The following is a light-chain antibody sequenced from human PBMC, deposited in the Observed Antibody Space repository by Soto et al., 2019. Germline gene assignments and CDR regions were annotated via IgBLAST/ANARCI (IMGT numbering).Light chain of an antibody. Sequence: EIVLTQSPGTLSLSPGERATLSCRASQSVSSKYLAWYQQKPGQAPRVLIYGTSIRASGVPERFSGGGSGADFTLTITRLEPEDIVVYYCQQYGSSLFTFGPGTKVDFK. CDR2: GTS. J-gene: IGKJ3*01. CDR1: QSVSSKY. CDR3: QQYGSSLFT. V-gene: IGKV3-20*01.